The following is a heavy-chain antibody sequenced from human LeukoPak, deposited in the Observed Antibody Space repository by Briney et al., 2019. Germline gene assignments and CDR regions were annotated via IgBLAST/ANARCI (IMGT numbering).Heavy chain of an antibody. Sequence: GGSLRLSCAASGFTFSSYAMSWVRQAPGKGLGWVSAISGSGGSTYYADSVKGRFTISRDNSKNTLYLQMNSLRAEDTAVYYCAKGGEYCSGGSCYHWGGMDYYYGMDVWGQGTTVTVSS. J-gene: IGHJ6*02. CDR1: GFTFSSYA. D-gene: IGHD2-15*01. V-gene: IGHV3-23*01. CDR2: ISGSGGST. CDR3: AKGGEYCSGGSCYHWGGMDYYYGMDV.